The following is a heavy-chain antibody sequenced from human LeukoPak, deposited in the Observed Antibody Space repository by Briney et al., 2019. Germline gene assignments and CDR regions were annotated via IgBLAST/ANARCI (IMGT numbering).Heavy chain of an antibody. Sequence: GGSLRLSCAASGFTFSNYWMNWVRQAPGKGLEWVSSITGSSSYTYYADSVKGRFTISRDNAKNSLYLQMNSLRAEDTAVYYCARVAVAGTWWFDPWGQGTLVTVSS. CDR1: GFTFSNYW. J-gene: IGHJ5*02. V-gene: IGHV3-21*01. D-gene: IGHD6-19*01. CDR2: ITGSSSYT. CDR3: ARVAVAGTWWFDP.